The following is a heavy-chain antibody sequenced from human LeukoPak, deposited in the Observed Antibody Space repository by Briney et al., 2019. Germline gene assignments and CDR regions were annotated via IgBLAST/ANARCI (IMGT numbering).Heavy chain of an antibody. V-gene: IGHV4-34*01. J-gene: IGHJ4*02. Sequence: SETLSLTCTVSGGSISSYYWSWIRQPPGRGLEWLGEINHSGSANYNPSLKSRVTISVDTSKDQFSLRLISVTAADTAVYYCARRCRSSSCYNYWGQGTLVTVSS. CDR2: INHSGSA. CDR3: ARRCRSSSCYNY. CDR1: GGSISSYY. D-gene: IGHD2-2*02.